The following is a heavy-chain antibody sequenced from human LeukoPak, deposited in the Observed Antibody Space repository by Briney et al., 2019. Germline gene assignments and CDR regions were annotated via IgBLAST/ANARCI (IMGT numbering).Heavy chain of an antibody. V-gene: IGHV4-59*01. Sequence: SETLSLTSTVSGGSIISYFWCCVRHPPGKGLEWIGYIYFSGSTTYNPSLKSRVTITVDTSKTQFSLKLSSVTAADTAVYYCAIDRGYSGYEYWGQGTLVTVSS. CDR2: IYFSGST. J-gene: IGHJ4*02. CDR1: GGSIISYF. CDR3: AIDRGYSGYEY. D-gene: IGHD5-12*01.